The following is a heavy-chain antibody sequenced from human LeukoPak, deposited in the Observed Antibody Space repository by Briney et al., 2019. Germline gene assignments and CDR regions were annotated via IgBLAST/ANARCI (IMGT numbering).Heavy chain of an antibody. D-gene: IGHD2-2*01. Sequence: GRSLRPSCAASGLTFSSYAMHWVRQAPGKGLEWVAVISYDGSNKYYADSVKGRFTISRDNSKNTLYLQMNSLRAEDTAVYYCARGGSPTSSLYYGMDVWGQGTTVTVSS. CDR1: GLTFSSYA. V-gene: IGHV3-30-3*01. CDR2: ISYDGSNK. J-gene: IGHJ6*02. CDR3: ARGGSPTSSLYYGMDV.